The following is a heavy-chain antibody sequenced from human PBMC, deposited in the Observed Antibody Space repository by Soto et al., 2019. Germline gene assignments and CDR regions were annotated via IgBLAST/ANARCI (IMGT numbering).Heavy chain of an antibody. CDR2: IYYSGST. J-gene: IGHJ4*02. CDR3: ARGVTLVRGVIHTPYFDY. Sequence: QVQLQESGPGLVKPSQTLSLTCTVSGGSISSGGYYWSWIRQHPGKGLEWIGYIYYSGSTYYNPALKCRVTISVDTSKNQFSLKLSSVPAADTAVYYCARGVTLVRGVIHTPYFDYWGQGALVTVSS. V-gene: IGHV4-31*03. CDR1: GGSISSGGYY. D-gene: IGHD3-10*01.